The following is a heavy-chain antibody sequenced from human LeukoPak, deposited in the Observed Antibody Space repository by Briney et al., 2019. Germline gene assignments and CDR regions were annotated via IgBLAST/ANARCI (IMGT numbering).Heavy chain of an antibody. CDR2: ISAYNGNT. CDR1: GYTFTSYG. D-gene: IGHD2-8*01. J-gene: IGHJ4*02. Sequence: ASVKVSCKASGYTFTSYGISWVRQAPGQGLEWMGWISAYNGNTNYAQKLQGRVTMTTDTSTSTAHMELRSLRSDDTAVYYCARVVYQRKYCTNGVCYGYFDYWGQGTLVTVSS. V-gene: IGHV1-18*01. CDR3: ARVVYQRKYCTNGVCYGYFDY.